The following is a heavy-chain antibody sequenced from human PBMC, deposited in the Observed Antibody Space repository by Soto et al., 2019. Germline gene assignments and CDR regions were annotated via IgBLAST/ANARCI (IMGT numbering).Heavy chain of an antibody. CDR3: ARDLGYSYGFPSYYYYYGMDV. D-gene: IGHD5-18*01. Sequence: VQLVESGGGVVQPGRSLRLSCAASGFTFSSYGMHWVRQAPGKGLEWVAVIWYDGSNKYYADSVKGRFTISRDNSKNTLYLQMNSLGAEDTAVYYCARDLGYSYGFPSYYYYYGMDVWGQGTTVTVSS. V-gene: IGHV3-33*01. J-gene: IGHJ6*02. CDR1: GFTFSSYG. CDR2: IWYDGSNK.